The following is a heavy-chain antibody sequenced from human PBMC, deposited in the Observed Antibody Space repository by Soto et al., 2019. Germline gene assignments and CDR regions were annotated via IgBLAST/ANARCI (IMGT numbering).Heavy chain of an antibody. V-gene: IGHV3-23*01. D-gene: IGHD2-2*01. CDR2: ISGSGGST. J-gene: IGHJ4*02. CDR1: GFTFISYA. CDR3: AKDIVVVPAAIGY. Sequence: EVQLLESGGGLVQPGGSLRLSCAASGFTFISYAMSWVRQAPGKGLEWVSAISGSGGSTYYADSVKGRFTISRDNSKNTLYLQMNSLRAEDTAVYYCAKDIVVVPAAIGYWGQGTLITVSS.